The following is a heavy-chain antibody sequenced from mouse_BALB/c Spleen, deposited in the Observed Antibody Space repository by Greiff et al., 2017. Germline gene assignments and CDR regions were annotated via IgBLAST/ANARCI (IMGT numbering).Heavy chain of an antibody. CDR1: GYTFTDYA. J-gene: IGHJ3*01. Sequence: VQLVESGAELVRPGVSVKISCKGSGYTFTDYAMHWVKQSHAKSLEWIGVISTYYGDASYNQKFKGKATMTVDKSSSTAYMELARLTSEDSAIYYCARGDYGSSYAWFAYWGQGTLVTVSA. D-gene: IGHD1-1*01. CDR3: ARGDYGSSYAWFAY. V-gene: IGHV1S137*01. CDR2: ISTYYGDA.